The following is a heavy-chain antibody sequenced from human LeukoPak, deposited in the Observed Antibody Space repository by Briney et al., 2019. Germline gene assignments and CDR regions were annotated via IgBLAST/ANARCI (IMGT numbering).Heavy chain of an antibody. CDR1: GYSISSGYY. Sequence: KPSETLSLTCAVSGYSISSGYYWGWIRQPPGKGLEWIGSIYHSGSTYYNPSLKSRVTISVDTSKNQFSLKLSSVTAADTAVYYCARLPGIAVAGPYFDYWGQGTLVTVSS. V-gene: IGHV4-38-2*01. CDR2: IYHSGST. CDR3: ARLPGIAVAGPYFDY. D-gene: IGHD6-19*01. J-gene: IGHJ4*02.